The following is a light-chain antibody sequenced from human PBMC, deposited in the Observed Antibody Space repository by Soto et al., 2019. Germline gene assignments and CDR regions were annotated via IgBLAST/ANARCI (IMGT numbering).Light chain of an antibody. J-gene: IGKJ3*01. Sequence: DIQMTQSPSSLFASVGDRVTITCRASQIINTWLAWYQQRPGKAPKLLIYRASNLVNGVPSRFSGSGSGTEFTLTLSSLQPDDFSIYYCQQYETYSGTFRPGTKVDL. CDR1: QIINTW. V-gene: IGKV1-5*03. CDR3: QQYETYSGT. CDR2: RAS.